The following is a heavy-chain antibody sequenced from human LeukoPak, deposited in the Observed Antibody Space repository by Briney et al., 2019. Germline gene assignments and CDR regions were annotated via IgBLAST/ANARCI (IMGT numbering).Heavy chain of an antibody. CDR3: ARDLPRPYEYDSSSGLNFDI. CDR2: ISSSSSIT. CDR1: GFTFNTHA. D-gene: IGHD6-6*01. Sequence: GGSLRLSCAASGFTFNTHAMHWVRQAPGKGLEWVSYISSSSSITHYADSVKGRFTISRDSAKNSLYLQMNSLRAEDTAVYYCARDLPRPYEYDSSSGLNFDIWGQGTMVTVSS. J-gene: IGHJ3*02. V-gene: IGHV3-48*01.